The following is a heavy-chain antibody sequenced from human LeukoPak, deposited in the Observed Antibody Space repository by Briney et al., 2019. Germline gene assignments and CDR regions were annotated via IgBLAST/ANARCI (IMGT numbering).Heavy chain of an antibody. CDR2: IYYSGST. CDR3: ARVSGIVGAQDYFDY. D-gene: IGHD1-26*01. Sequence: SETLSLTCTVSGGSISSYYWSWIRQPPGKGLEWIGYIYYSGSTNYNPSLKSRVTISVDTSKNQFSLKLSSVTAADTAVYYCARVSGIVGAQDYFDYWGQGTLVTVSS. CDR1: GGSISSYY. J-gene: IGHJ4*02. V-gene: IGHV4-59*01.